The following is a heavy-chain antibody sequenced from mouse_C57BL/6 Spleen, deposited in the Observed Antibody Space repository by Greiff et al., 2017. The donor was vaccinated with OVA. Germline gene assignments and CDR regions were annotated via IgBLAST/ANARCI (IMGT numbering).Heavy chain of an antibody. CDR3: ARDEAYYGSSYGYFDV. Sequence: EVHLVESEGGLVQPGSSMKLSCTASGFTFSDYYMAWVRQVPEKGLEWVANINYDGSSTYYLDSLKSRFTISRDTAKNILYLQMSSLKSEDTATYYCARDEAYYGSSYGYFDVWGTGATVTVSS. V-gene: IGHV5-16*01. CDR1: GFTFSDYY. D-gene: IGHD1-1*01. CDR2: INYDGSST. J-gene: IGHJ1*03.